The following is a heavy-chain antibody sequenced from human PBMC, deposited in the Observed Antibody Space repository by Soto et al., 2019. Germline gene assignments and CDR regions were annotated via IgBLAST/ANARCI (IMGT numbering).Heavy chain of an antibody. CDR3: ARVLSGYYGSGIRWNAYYFDY. CDR2: IYYSGST. J-gene: IGHJ4*02. CDR1: GGSISSGDYY. V-gene: IGHV4-30-4*01. Sequence: SETLSLTCTVSGGSISSGDYYWSWIRQPPGKGLEWIGYIYYSGSTYYNPSLKSRVTISVDTSKNQFSLKLSSVTAADTAVYYCARVLSGYYGSGIRWNAYYFDYWGQGTLVTVSS. D-gene: IGHD3-10*01.